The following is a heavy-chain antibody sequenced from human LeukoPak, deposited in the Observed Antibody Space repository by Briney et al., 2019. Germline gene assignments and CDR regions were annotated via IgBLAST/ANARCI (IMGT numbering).Heavy chain of an antibody. CDR3: AKALYSSGWYGKYYFDY. D-gene: IGHD6-19*01. J-gene: IGHJ4*02. Sequence: GGSLRLSCAASGFTFSSYAMSWVRQAPGKGLEWVSAISGSGGSTYYADSVKGRFIISRDNSKNTLYLQMNSLRAEDTAVYYCAKALYSSGWYGKYYFDYWGQGTLVTVSS. CDR2: ISGSGGST. V-gene: IGHV3-23*01. CDR1: GFTFSSYA.